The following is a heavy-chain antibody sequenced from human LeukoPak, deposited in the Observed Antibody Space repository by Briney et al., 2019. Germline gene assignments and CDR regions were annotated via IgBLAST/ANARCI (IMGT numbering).Heavy chain of an antibody. D-gene: IGHD3-10*01. J-gene: IGHJ6*03. CDR1: GYTFTSYG. CDR3: ARVNYYGSGSYFFDRDYYYYYMDV. V-gene: IGHV1-18*01. CDR2: ISAYNGNT. Sequence: ASVKVSCKASGYTFTSYGISWVRQAPGQGLEWMGWISAYNGNTNYAQKLQGRVTMTTDTSTSTAYMELRSLRSDDTAMYYCARVNYYGSGSYFFDRDYYYYYMDVWGKGTTVTISS.